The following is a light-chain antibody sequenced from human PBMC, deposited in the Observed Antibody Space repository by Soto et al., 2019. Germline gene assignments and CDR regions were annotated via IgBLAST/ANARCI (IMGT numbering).Light chain of an antibody. CDR1: QDISDY. CDR3: QKYKSAPLT. Sequence: DIQMTQSPSSLSASVGDRVTITCRASQDISDYLAWYQQKPGKVVELLIYAASTLQSGVPSRFSGSGSGTDFTITISSLQPEDVATYYCQKYKSAPLTFGGGTKVEIK. J-gene: IGKJ4*01. V-gene: IGKV1-27*01. CDR2: AAS.